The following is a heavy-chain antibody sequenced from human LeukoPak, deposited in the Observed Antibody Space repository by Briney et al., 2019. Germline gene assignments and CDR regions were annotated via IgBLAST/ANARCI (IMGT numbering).Heavy chain of an antibody. Sequence: PGGSLRLSCAASGFTFDDYAMHCDRQAPGKGLEWVSGISWNSGSIGYADSVKGRFTISRDNAKNSLYLQMSSLRSEDTAVYYCTRGPRDDPWGQGTLVTVSS. V-gene: IGHV3-9*01. CDR3: TRGPRDDP. CDR1: GFTFDDYA. CDR2: ISWNSGSI. J-gene: IGHJ5*02.